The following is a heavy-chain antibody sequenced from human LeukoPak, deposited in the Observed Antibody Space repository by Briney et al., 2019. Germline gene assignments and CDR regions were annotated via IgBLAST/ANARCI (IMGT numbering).Heavy chain of an antibody. V-gene: IGHV3-48*03. J-gene: IGHJ4*02. CDR1: GFTFSSYE. CDR2: ITSSGNTM. Sequence: PGGSLRLSCAASGFTFSSYEMNWVRQAPGKGLEWVSYITSSGNTMYYADSVKGRFTISRDNTKNSLYLQMNSLRAEDTAVYYCARYGYFGSGSYPDYWGQGTLVTVSS. D-gene: IGHD3-10*01. CDR3: ARYGYFGSGSYPDY.